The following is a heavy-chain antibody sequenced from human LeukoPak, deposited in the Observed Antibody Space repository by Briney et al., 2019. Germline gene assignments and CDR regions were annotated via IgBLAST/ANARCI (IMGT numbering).Heavy chain of an antibody. Sequence: SVKVSCKASGGTFSSYAISWVRQAPGQGLEWMGRIIPILGIANYAQKFQGRVTMTRDTSTSTVYMELSSLRSEDTAVYYCASRLQSGSPWYFDFWGQGTLVTVSS. CDR3: ASRLQSGSPWYFDF. J-gene: IGHJ4*02. CDR2: IIPILGIA. V-gene: IGHV1-69*04. D-gene: IGHD1-26*01. CDR1: GGTFSSYA.